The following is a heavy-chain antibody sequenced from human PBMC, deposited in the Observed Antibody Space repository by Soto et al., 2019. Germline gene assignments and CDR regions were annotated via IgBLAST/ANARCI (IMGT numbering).Heavy chain of an antibody. J-gene: IGHJ4*02. V-gene: IGHV3-30-3*01. Sequence: GGSLRLSCAASGFTFSSYAMHWVRQAPGKGLEWVAVISYDGSNKYYADSVKGRFTISRDNSKNTLYLQMNSLRAEDTAVYYCARDIRYRRSSRPGVNWCQGTLVTVSS. CDR3: ARDIRYRRSSRPGVN. D-gene: IGHD6-13*01. CDR2: ISYDGSNK. CDR1: GFTFSSYA.